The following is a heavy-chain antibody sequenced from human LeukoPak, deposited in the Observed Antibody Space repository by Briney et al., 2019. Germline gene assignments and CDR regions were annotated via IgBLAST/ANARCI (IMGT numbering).Heavy chain of an antibody. CDR3: GKGQWVVLY. CDR1: GVTFSSDT. J-gene: IGHJ4*02. D-gene: IGHD6-19*01. Sequence: PGGTLRLSSAPSGVTFSSDTMSWGPQAPRKGLEGVSAISGSGVSTYYAQPVKGRFTISREHSKNTLYLKMNSLRAEDPAVYYCGKGQWVVLYWGQGTLVTVSS. CDR2: ISGSGVST. V-gene: IGHV3-23*01.